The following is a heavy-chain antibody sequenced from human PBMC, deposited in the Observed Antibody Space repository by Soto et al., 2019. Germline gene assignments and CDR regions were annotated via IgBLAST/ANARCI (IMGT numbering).Heavy chain of an antibody. Sequence: SETLSLTCTVSGDSVSRYYWNWIRQPPGKGLEWIGYIYNSGSTNYSPSLKSRVTISVDTSKNQFSLTLTSVTAADTAVYYCARAPTYSYGSGTPYYFYAMDVWGQGTTVTVSS. CDR3: ARAPTYSYGSGTPYYFYAMDV. CDR2: IYNSGST. CDR1: GDSVSRYY. V-gene: IGHV4-59*02. J-gene: IGHJ6*02. D-gene: IGHD3-10*01.